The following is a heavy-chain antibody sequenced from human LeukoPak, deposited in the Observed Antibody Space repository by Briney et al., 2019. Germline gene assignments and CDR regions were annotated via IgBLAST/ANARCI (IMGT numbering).Heavy chain of an antibody. J-gene: IGHJ6*03. CDR3: ARAGFGSSGYYYYYYMDV. Sequence: GGSLRLSCAASGFTVSSNYMSWVRQAPGKGLEWVSVIYSGGSTYYEDSVKGRFTISRDNSKNTLLLQMNSLKAEDTAVYYCARAGFGSSGYYYYYYMDVWGKGTTVTISS. CDR2: IYSGGST. D-gene: IGHD3-22*01. CDR1: GFTVSSNY. V-gene: IGHV3-53*01.